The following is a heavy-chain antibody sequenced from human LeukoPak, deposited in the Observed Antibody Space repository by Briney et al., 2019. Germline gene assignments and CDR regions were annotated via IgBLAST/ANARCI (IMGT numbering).Heavy chain of an antibody. Sequence: GRSLRLSCAASGFTFSSYAMHWVRQAPGKGLEWVAVISYDGSNKYYADSVKVRFTISRDNSKNTLYLQMNSLRAEDTAVYYCARDWGGYGDYSDYWGQGTLVTVSS. V-gene: IGHV3-30*04. D-gene: IGHD4-17*01. CDR3: ARDWGGYGDYSDY. CDR2: ISYDGSNK. CDR1: GFTFSSYA. J-gene: IGHJ4*02.